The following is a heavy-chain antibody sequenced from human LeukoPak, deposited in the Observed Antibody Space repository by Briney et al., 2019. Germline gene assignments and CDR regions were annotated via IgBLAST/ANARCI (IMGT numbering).Heavy chain of an antibody. D-gene: IGHD3-3*01. Sequence: GGSLRLSCATSGFMFSDYSMHWVRQAPGRGLEWVSSISDSSSYIYYIDSVKGRFTISRDNSKNTLYLQMNSLRAEDTAVYYCAKAAGPSIFGVPLDYWGQGTLVTVSS. CDR1: GFMFSDYS. V-gene: IGHV3-21*01. J-gene: IGHJ4*02. CDR3: AKAAGPSIFGVPLDY. CDR2: ISDSSSYI.